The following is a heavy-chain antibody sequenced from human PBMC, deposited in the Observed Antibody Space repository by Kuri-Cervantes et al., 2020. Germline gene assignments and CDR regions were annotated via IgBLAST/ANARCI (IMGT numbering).Heavy chain of an antibody. D-gene: IGHD2-21*01. CDR1: GFSLSTYW. CDR2: ISYDGSNK. J-gene: IGHJ3*02. V-gene: IGHV3-30*18. Sequence: GGSLRLSCAASGFSLSTYWMNWARQAPGKGLEWVAAISYDGSNKYYADSVKGRFTISRDSSKNTLYLQMNSLRAEDTAVYYCAKCIYSHTYHDAFDIWGQGTLVTVSS. CDR3: AKCIYSHTYHDAFDI.